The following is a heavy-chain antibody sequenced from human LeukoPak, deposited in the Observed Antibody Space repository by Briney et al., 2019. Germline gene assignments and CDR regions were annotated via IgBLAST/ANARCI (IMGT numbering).Heavy chain of an antibody. CDR2: MNPNGGNT. Sequence: ASVKVSCKASGYTFTSYDINWVRQATGQGLEWMGWMNPNGGNTGYAQKFQGRVTMTRNTSISTAYMELSSLRSEDTAVYYCARGRSKRFLEWLSIYYFDYWGQGTLVTVSS. V-gene: IGHV1-8*01. CDR3: ARGRSKRFLEWLSIYYFDY. D-gene: IGHD3-3*01. CDR1: GYTFTSYD. J-gene: IGHJ4*02.